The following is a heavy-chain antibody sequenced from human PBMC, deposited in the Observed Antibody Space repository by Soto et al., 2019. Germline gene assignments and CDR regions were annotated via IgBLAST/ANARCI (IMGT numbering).Heavy chain of an antibody. CDR2: IIPIFGTA. J-gene: IGHJ6*02. V-gene: IGHV1-69*13. CDR1: GGTFSSYA. CDR3: ARDKWIRRALYYYYYGMDV. Sequence: SVKVSCTASGGTFSSYAISWVRQAPGQGLAWRGGIIPIFGTANYAQKLQGRVTITADESTSTADMELSSLRSEDTAVYYCARDKWIRRALYYYYYGMDVWGQGSTITVSS. D-gene: IGHD5-18*01.